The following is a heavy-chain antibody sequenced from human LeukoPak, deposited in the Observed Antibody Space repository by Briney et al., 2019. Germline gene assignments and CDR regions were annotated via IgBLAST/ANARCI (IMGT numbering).Heavy chain of an antibody. CDR2: ISSDGWST. Sequence: GGSLRLSCAASGFIFSSHWMHWVRQAPGKGLVWVSRISSDGWSTSYADSVKGRFTASRDNAENMLYLQMNSLRAEDTAVYYCARVSQFPGISSDYWGQGSLVTVSS. J-gene: IGHJ4*02. CDR1: GFIFSSHW. V-gene: IGHV3-74*01. D-gene: IGHD2-21*01. CDR3: ARVSQFPGISSDY.